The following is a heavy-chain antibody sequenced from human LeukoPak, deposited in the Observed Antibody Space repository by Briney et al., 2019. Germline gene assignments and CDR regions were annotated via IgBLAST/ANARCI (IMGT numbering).Heavy chain of an antibody. J-gene: IGHJ4*02. V-gene: IGHV4-34*01. D-gene: IGHD3-10*01. CDR1: GGSFSGYY. Sequence: NPSETLSLTCAVYGGSFSGYYWSWIRQPPGKGLEWIGEINHSGSTNYNPSLKSRVTISVDTSKNQFSLKLSSVTAADTAVYYCARMRLLWFGELLYPYFDYWGQGTLVTVS. CDR3: ARMRLLWFGELLYPYFDY. CDR2: INHSGST.